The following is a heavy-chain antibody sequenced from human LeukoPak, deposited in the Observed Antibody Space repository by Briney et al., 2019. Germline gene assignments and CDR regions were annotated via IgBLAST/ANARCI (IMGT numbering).Heavy chain of an antibody. Sequence: GGSLRLSCAASGFTFSSYSMNWVRQAPGKGLAWVAVISYDGSNKYYADSVKGRFTISRDNSKNTLYLQMSSLRAEDTAVYYCARRRSSGWYSPHFDYWGQGTLVTVSS. CDR3: ARRRSSGWYSPHFDY. V-gene: IGHV3-30*03. CDR2: ISYDGSNK. D-gene: IGHD6-19*01. J-gene: IGHJ4*02. CDR1: GFTFSSYS.